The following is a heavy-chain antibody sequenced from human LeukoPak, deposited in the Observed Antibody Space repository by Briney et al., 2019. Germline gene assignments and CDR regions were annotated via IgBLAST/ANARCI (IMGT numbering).Heavy chain of an antibody. CDR3: ARDQQALRFLEWLSDYYYMDV. Sequence: ASVKVSCKASGYTFSGFYIHWVRQAPGQGLEWMGWINPNSGVTNYAQKLQGRVTITRDTSIDTAYMELRSLRSDDTAVYYCARDQQALRFLEWLSDYYYMDVWGKGTTVTVSS. J-gene: IGHJ6*03. D-gene: IGHD3-3*01. CDR1: GYTFSGFY. CDR2: INPNSGVT. V-gene: IGHV1-2*02.